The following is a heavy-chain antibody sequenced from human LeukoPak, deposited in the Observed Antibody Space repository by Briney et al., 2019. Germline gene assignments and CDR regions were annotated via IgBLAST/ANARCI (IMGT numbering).Heavy chain of an antibody. Sequence: GASVKVSCKVSGYTLTELSMHWVRQAPGKGLEWMGGFDPEDGETIYAQKFQGRVTMTEDTSTDTAYMELSSLRSEDTAVYYCATTRFEKYCTNGVCYNSSSPSLDYWGQGTLVTVSS. V-gene: IGHV1-24*01. J-gene: IGHJ4*02. CDR3: ATTRFEKYCTNGVCYNSSSPSLDY. CDR2: FDPEDGET. CDR1: GYTLTELS. D-gene: IGHD2-8*01.